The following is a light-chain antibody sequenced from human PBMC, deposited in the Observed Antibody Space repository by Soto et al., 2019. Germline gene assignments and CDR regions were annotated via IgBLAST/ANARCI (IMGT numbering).Light chain of an antibody. CDR3: QQRSNYPIT. V-gene: IGKV3-11*01. CDR1: QSVSSY. CDR2: DAS. J-gene: IGKJ5*01. Sequence: EIVFTQSPATLSLSPGERATLSCRASQSVSSYLAWYQQKPGQAPRLLIYDASNRATGIPARFSGSGSGTDFTLTISSLEPEDVAVYYCQQRSNYPITFGQGTRLEIK.